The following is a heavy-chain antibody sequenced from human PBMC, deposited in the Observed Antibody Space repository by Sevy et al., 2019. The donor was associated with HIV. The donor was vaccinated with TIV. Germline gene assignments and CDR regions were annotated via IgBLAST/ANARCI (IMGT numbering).Heavy chain of an antibody. CDR1: GGSINSNSYY. V-gene: IGHV4-39*01. CDR2: IYDSGST. J-gene: IGHJ3*02. CDR3: ARRWIVVVARAFDI. Sequence: SLTCTVSGGSINSNSYYWGWIRQPPGKGLEWIGSIYDSGSTYYNTSLKSRVTISVDTSNNQFSLKLRSVTAADTAVYYCARRWIVVVARAFDIWGQGTMVTVSS. D-gene: IGHD2-15*01.